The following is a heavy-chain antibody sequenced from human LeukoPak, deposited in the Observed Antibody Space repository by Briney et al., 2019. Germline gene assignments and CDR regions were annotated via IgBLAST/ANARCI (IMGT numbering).Heavy chain of an antibody. V-gene: IGHV4-34*01. D-gene: IGHD2-2*01. CDR1: GGSFSGYY. Sequence: SETLSLTCVVYGGSFSGYYWSWIRQPPGKGLEWIGEINHSGSTNYNPSLKSRVTISVDTSKNQFSLKLSSVTAADTAVYYCARVVPAAIPPIRWFDPWGQGTLVTVSS. J-gene: IGHJ5*02. CDR3: ARVVPAAIPPIRWFDP. CDR2: INHSGST.